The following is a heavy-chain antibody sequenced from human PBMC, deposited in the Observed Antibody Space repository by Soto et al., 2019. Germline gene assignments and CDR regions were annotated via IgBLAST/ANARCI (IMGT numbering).Heavy chain of an antibody. Sequence: QVQLVESGGGVVQPGRSLRLSCAASGFTFSSYGMHWVRQAPGKGLEWVAVISYDGSNKYYADSVKGRFTISRDNSKNTLYLQMNSLRAEHTAVYYCAKGPDIVAYYYYMAVWGKGTTVTVSS. V-gene: IGHV3-30*18. CDR3: AKGPDIVAYYYYMAV. D-gene: IGHD5-12*01. J-gene: IGHJ6*03. CDR1: GFTFSSYG. CDR2: ISYDGSNK.